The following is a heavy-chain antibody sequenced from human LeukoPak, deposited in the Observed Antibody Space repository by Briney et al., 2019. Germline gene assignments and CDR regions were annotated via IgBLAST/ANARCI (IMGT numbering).Heavy chain of an antibody. CDR1: GGSISSYY. Sequence: SETLSLTCTVSGGSISSYYWSWIRQPPGKGLEWIGYIYHSGSTYYNPSLKSRVTISVDRSKNQFSLKLSSVTAADTAVYYCAREKVGYYDSSGYYRHFDYWGQGTLVTVSS. J-gene: IGHJ4*02. CDR3: AREKVGYYDSSGYYRHFDY. D-gene: IGHD3-22*01. V-gene: IGHV4-59*12. CDR2: IYHSGST.